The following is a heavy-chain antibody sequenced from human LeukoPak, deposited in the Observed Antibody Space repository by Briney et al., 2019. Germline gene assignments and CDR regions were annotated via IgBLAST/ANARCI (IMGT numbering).Heavy chain of an antibody. Sequence: GESLRISCKGSGYSFSSYWIGWVRQMPGKGLEWMGIIYPGDSDARYSPSVQGQFTISADKSISTAYLQWSSLKASDTAMYYCARSSGGDAFDIWGQGTMVTVSS. CDR2: IYPGDSDA. D-gene: IGHD6-19*01. V-gene: IGHV5-51*01. CDR1: GYSFSSYW. J-gene: IGHJ3*02. CDR3: ARSSGGDAFDI.